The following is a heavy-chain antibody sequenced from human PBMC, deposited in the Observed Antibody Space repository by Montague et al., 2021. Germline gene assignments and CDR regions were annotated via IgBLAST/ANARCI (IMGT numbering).Heavy chain of an antibody. V-gene: IGHV3-48*02. J-gene: IGHJ5*02. CDR3: AIDASGSYVGWSNP. Sequence: SLRLSCAASGFTFRTYGMNWVRQAPGKGLEWVSYITGSSSSIYYADSVRGRFTISRDNPKNSLYLQMNSLRDEDTAVYYCAIDASGSYVGWSNPWGQGALVTVSS. CDR1: GFTFRTYG. D-gene: IGHD3-10*01. CDR2: ITGSSSSI.